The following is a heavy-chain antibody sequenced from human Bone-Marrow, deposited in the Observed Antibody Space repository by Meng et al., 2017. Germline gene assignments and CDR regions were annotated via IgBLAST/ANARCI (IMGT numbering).Heavy chain of an antibody. CDR2: INHSGST. Sequence: GSLRLSCAVYGGSFSGYYWSWIHQPPGKGLEWIGEINHSGSTNYNPSLKSRVTISVDTSKNQFSLKLSSVTAADTAVYYCARGPAHPTPDDAFDIWGQGTMVTVSS. D-gene: IGHD1-14*01. CDR1: GGSFSGYY. J-gene: IGHJ3*02. V-gene: IGHV4-34*01. CDR3: ARGPAHPTPDDAFDI.